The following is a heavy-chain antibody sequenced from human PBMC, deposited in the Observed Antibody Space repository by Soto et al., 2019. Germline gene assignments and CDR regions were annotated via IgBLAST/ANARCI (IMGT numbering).Heavy chain of an antibody. CDR1: GGSISSYY. J-gene: IGHJ4*02. D-gene: IGHD1-7*01. CDR3: ARGGITGTRHFDY. V-gene: IGHV4-59*01. Sequence: PSETLSLTCTVSGGSISSYYWSWIRQPPGKGLEWIGYIYYSGSTNYNPSLKSRVTISVDTSKNQFSLKLSSVTAADTAVYYCARGGITGTRHFDYWGQGTLVTVSS. CDR2: IYYSGST.